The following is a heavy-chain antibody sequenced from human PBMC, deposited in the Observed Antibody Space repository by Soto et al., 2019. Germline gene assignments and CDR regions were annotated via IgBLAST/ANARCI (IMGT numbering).Heavy chain of an antibody. J-gene: IGHJ4*02. CDR3: AKGGRQWLVTSDFNY. CDR1: GFTFSAYA. Sequence: VQLVESGGGVVQPGRSLRLSCAASGFTFSAYAMHWVRQAPGKGLERVAVVSHDGRNTHYADSVKGRFTISRESSKNTVSLEMTSLRAEDTAVYYCAKGGRQWLVTSDFNYWGQGALVTVSS. D-gene: IGHD6-19*01. CDR2: VSHDGRNT. V-gene: IGHV3-30*18.